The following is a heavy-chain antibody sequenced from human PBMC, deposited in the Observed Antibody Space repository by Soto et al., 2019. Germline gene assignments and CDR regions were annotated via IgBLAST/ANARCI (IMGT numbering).Heavy chain of an antibody. Sequence: GGSLRLSCAASGFTFSSYGMHWVRQAPGKGLEWVAVISYDGSNKYYADSVKGRFTISRDNSKNTLYLQMNSLRAEDTAVYYCAKISGLGDWPKTYYYYGMDVWGQRTTDTVSS. CDR2: ISYDGSNK. D-gene: IGHD2-21*02. CDR1: GFTFSSYG. V-gene: IGHV3-30*18. CDR3: AKISGLGDWPKTYYYYGMDV. J-gene: IGHJ6*02.